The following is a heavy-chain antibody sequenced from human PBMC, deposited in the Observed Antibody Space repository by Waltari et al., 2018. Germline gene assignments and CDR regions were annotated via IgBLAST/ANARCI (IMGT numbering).Heavy chain of an antibody. CDR2: FDPEDGET. J-gene: IGHJ4*02. CDR1: GYTLSKLS. CDR3: ATRDMVRGVIITDY. Sequence: QVQLVQSGAEVKKPGASVKVSCKVSGYTLSKLSIHWVRQAPGKGLEWMGGFDPEDGETIYAQKFQGRGTMTEDTSTDTAYMELSSLRSEDTAVYYCATRDMVRGVIITDYWGQGTLVTVSS. D-gene: IGHD3-10*01. V-gene: IGHV1-24*01.